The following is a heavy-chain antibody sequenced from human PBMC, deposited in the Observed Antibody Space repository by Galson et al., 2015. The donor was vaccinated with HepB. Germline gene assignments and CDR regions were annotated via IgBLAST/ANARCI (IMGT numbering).Heavy chain of an antibody. CDR2: IIPIFGTA. CDR1: GGTFSSYA. V-gene: IGHV1-69*13. Sequence: SVKVSCKASGGTFSSYAISWVRQAPGQGLEWMGGIIPIFGTANYAQKFQGRVTITADESTSTAYMELSSLRSEDTAVYYCARGRAVLGGYYYYMDVWGKGTTVTVSS. J-gene: IGHJ6*03. CDR3: ARGRAVLGGYYYYMDV. D-gene: IGHD3-3*02.